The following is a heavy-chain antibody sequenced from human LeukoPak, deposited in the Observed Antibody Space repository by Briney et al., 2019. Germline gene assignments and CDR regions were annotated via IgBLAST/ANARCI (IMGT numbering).Heavy chain of an antibody. V-gene: IGHV4-39*07. CDR1: GGSISSSSYY. D-gene: IGHD2-15*01. Sequence: SETLSLTCTVSGGSISSSSYYWGWIRQPPGKGLEWIGSIYYSGSTYYNPSLKSRVTISVETSKNQFSLKLSSVTAADTAVYYCARVSCSGGSCYSPGVWFDPWGQGTLVTVSS. CDR2: IYYSGST. J-gene: IGHJ5*02. CDR3: ARVSCSGGSCYSPGVWFDP.